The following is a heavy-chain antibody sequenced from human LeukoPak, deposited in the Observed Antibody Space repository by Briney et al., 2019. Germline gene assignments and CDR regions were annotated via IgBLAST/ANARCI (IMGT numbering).Heavy chain of an antibody. V-gene: IGHV4-34*01. CDR3: ARGRGSGSYPRPYYFDY. CDR2: INHSGST. Sequence: PSETLSLTCAVYGGSFSGYYWGWIRQPPGKGLEWIGEINHSGSTNYNPSLKSRVTISVDTSKNQFSLKLSSVTAADTAVYYCARGRGSGSYPRPYYFDYWGQGTLVTVSS. J-gene: IGHJ4*02. CDR1: GGSFSGYY. D-gene: IGHD1-26*01.